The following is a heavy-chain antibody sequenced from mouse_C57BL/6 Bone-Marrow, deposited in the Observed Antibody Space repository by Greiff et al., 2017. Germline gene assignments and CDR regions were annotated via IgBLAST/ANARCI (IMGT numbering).Heavy chain of an antibody. Sequence: VQLQQSGAELARPGASVKLSCKASGYTFTSYGISWVKQRTGQGLEWIGEIYPRSGNTYYNEKFKGKATLTADKSSNTAYLQLSSLTSEDTAVYYCTTWNLLLRYLDYWGQGTTLTVSS. CDR3: TTWNLLLRYLDY. CDR1: GYTFTSYG. D-gene: IGHD1-1*01. CDR2: IYPRSGNT. V-gene: IGHV1-81*01. J-gene: IGHJ2*01.